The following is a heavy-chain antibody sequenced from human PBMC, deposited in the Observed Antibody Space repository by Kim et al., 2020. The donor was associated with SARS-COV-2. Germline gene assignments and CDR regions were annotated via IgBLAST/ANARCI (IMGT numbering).Heavy chain of an antibody. J-gene: IGHJ4*02. CDR1: GGSISSSSYY. CDR2: IYYSGST. V-gene: IGHV4-39*01. D-gene: IGHD6-13*01. Sequence: SETLSLTCTVSGGSISSSSYYWGWIRQPPGKGLEWIGSIYYSGSTYYNPSLKSRVTISVDTSKNQFSLKLSSVTAADTAVYYCARLLTKYSSSWYGDYWGQGTLVTVSS. CDR3: ARLLTKYSSSWYGDY.